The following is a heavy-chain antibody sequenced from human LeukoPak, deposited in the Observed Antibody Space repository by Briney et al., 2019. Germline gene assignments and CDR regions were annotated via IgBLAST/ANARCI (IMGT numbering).Heavy chain of an antibody. CDR2: IRTSGTNT. CDR1: GFTFSSFS. J-gene: IGHJ4*02. D-gene: IGHD5-18*01. V-gene: IGHV3-48*01. Sequence: GGSLRLSCAASGFTFSSFSMNWVRQAPRKGLEWVSYIRTSGTNTDYTGSVKGRFTISRDNSKNTLYLQMNSLRAEDTAVYYCASFRVGGYSYGRKSFDYWGQGTLVTVSS. CDR3: ASFRVGGYSYGRKSFDY.